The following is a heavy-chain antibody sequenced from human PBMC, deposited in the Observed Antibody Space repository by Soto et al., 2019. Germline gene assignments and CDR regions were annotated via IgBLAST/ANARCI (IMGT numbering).Heavy chain of an antibody. CDR2: IYDSGST. Sequence: QLQLQESGPGLVKASETLSITCSVSGGSISSSSYYWGWIRQPPGKGLEWIGSIYDSGSTYYNPSLKSRVTMSVDTSKNQFSLKLSSVTAADTAMYSCAKHGSGWYFDYWGQGILVTVSS. D-gene: IGHD6-19*01. CDR3: AKHGSGWYFDY. V-gene: IGHV4-39*01. J-gene: IGHJ4*02. CDR1: GGSISSSSYY.